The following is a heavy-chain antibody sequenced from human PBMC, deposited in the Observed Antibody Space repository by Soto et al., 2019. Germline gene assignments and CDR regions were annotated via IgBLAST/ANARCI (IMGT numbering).Heavy chain of an antibody. CDR1: GGTFSSYA. CDR3: ARDLVGEVSITGPTTVSFDP. Sequence: VKVSCEASGGTFSSYAISWVRQAPGQGLEWMGGIIPILGTANYAQKFQGRVAITADKSTSTAYMELSSLRSEDTAVYYCARDLVGEVSITGPTTVSFDPRGQGTLVTLSS. CDR2: IIPILGTA. D-gene: IGHD1-20*01. V-gene: IGHV1-69*10. J-gene: IGHJ5*02.